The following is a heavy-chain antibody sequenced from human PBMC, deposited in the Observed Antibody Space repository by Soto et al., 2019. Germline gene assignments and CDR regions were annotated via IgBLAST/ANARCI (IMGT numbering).Heavy chain of an antibody. J-gene: IGHJ4*02. CDR3: AREVSLAAAGQWNYFDY. D-gene: IGHD6-13*01. Sequence: SETLSLTCTVSGGSISSGGYYWSWIRQHPGKGLEWIGYIYYSGSTYYNPSLKSRVTISVDTSKNQFSLKLSSVTAADTAVYYCAREVSLAAAGQWNYFDYWGQGTLVTVSS. CDR2: IYYSGST. V-gene: IGHV4-31*03. CDR1: GGSISSGGYY.